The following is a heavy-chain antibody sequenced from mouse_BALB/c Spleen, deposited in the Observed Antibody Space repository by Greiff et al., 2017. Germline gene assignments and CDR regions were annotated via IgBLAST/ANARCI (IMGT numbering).Heavy chain of an antibody. D-gene: IGHD4-1*01. CDR3: ARSWDCFDY. CDR2: IDPSDSET. J-gene: IGHJ2*01. V-gene: IGHV1-69*02. CDR1: GYTFTSYW. Sequence: QVQLQQPGAELVKPGAPVKLSCKASGYTFTSYWMNWVKQRPGRGLEWIGRIDPSDSETHYKQKFTDMATLTVDKSSSTAYIHLSRLTSEDSAVYYCARSWDCFDYWGQGTTLTVSS.